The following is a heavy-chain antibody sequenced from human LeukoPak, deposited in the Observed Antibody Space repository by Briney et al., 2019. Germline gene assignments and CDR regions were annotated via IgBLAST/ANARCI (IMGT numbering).Heavy chain of an antibody. V-gene: IGHV3-11*06. D-gene: IGHD2-21*02. J-gene: IGHJ1*01. CDR3: ARDLVVTAIHYFEH. CDR1: GFTFSDYY. Sequence: GGSLRLSCAVSGFTFSDYYMSWLRQAPGKGLEWVSYIGTSSSFTKYADSVKDRFTISRDNGKNSIYLQMNSLRAEDTAVYYCARDLVVTAIHYFEHWGQGTLVTVSS. CDR2: IGTSSSFT.